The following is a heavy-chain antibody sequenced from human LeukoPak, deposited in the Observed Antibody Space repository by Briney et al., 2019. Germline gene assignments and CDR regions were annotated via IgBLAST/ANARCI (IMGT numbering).Heavy chain of an antibody. CDR3: ARGLVGATTIDY. Sequence: GRSLRLSCEASGFTFSSYCMHWVRQVPGKGLEWVAVIWYDGSNRYYADSVKGRFTISRDNSKNTLYLQMNSLRAEDTAVYYCARGLVGATTIDYWGQGTLVTVSS. J-gene: IGHJ4*02. CDR2: IWYDGSNR. V-gene: IGHV3-30*19. CDR1: GFTFSSYC. D-gene: IGHD1-26*01.